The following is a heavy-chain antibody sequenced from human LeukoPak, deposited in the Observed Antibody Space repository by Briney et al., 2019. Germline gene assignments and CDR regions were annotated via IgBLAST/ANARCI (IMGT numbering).Heavy chain of an antibody. CDR3: ARYGSGSYYSGDYYYYYMDV. V-gene: IGHV3-53*01. J-gene: IGHJ6*03. CDR1: GFTVSSNY. D-gene: IGHD3-10*01. CDR2: IYSGGST. Sequence: PGGSLRLSCAASGFTVSSNYMSWVRQAPGKGLEWVSVIYSGGSTYYADSVKGRFTISRDNAKNSLYLQMNSLRAEDTAVYYCARYGSGSYYSGDYYYYYMDVWGKGTTVTVSS.